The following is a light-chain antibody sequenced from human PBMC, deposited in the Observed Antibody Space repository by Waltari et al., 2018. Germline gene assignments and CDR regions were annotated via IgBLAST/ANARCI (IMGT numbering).Light chain of an antibody. CDR1: SGQADYV. J-gene: IGLJ3*02. V-gene: IGLV4-69*01. Sequence: VVTQSPSASASLGASVKLTCTLSSGQADYVIAWHQQQPQKSPKYLMKVYSNGVERNGDGIPDRFSGSSSGAERYLVISGLQSDDEADYYCQTWATGIVVFGGGTKLTVL. CDR3: QTWATGIVV. CDR2: VYSNGVE.